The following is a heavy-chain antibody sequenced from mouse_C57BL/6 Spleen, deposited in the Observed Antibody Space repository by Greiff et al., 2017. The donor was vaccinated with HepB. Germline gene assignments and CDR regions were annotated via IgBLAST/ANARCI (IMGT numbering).Heavy chain of an antibody. CDR2: INPGSGGT. D-gene: IGHD4-1*01. Sequence: VQGVESGAELVRPGTSVKVSCKASGYAFTNYLIEWVKQRPGQGLEWIGVINPGSGGTNYNEKFKGKATLTADKSSSTAYMQLSSLTSEDSAVYFCAREKNWDGYFDVWGTGTTVTVSS. J-gene: IGHJ1*03. CDR1: GYAFTNYL. CDR3: AREKNWDGYFDV. V-gene: IGHV1-54*01.